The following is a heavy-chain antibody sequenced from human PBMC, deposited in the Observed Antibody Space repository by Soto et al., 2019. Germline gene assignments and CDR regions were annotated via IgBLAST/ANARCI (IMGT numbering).Heavy chain of an antibody. CDR1: GFSFSISP. J-gene: IGHJ4*02. Sequence: GGSLRLSCAASGFSFSISPMHWVRQAPGKGPEWVALISYDGTNKFYADSVKGRFTISRDNSKSTPYLQVDSLRPEDAAVYYCARDPKTSGGQHWAFNYFDSWGQGTLVTVSS. CDR2: ISYDGTNK. CDR3: ARDPKTSGGQHWAFNYFDS. V-gene: IGHV3-30-3*01. D-gene: IGHD7-27*01.